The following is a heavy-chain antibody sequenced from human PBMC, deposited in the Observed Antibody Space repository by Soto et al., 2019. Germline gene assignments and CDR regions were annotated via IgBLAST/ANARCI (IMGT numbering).Heavy chain of an antibody. D-gene: IGHD6-13*01. CDR3: ARRGLRRSWYPWFDP. Sequence: EVQLVESGGGLVQPGGSLKLSCAASGFTFSSYWMSWVRQAPGKGLEWVANIKQDGSEKYYVDSVKGRFTISRDNAKNSLYLQMNSLRAEDTAVYYCARRGLRRSWYPWFDPWGQGTLVTVSS. CDR1: GFTFSSYW. CDR2: IKQDGSEK. J-gene: IGHJ5*02. V-gene: IGHV3-7*03.